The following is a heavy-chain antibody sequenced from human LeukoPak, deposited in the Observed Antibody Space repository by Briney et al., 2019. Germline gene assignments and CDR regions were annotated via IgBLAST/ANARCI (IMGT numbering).Heavy chain of an antibody. Sequence: GGSLRLSCAASGFTFSSYAMSWVRQAPGKGLEWIAYISSSTSTINYADSVKGRFTISRDNANDSLFLQMNSLRVDDTAIYYCARRPPTGAALDHWGQGTRVTVSS. J-gene: IGHJ5*02. CDR3: ARRPPTGAALDH. V-gene: IGHV3-48*01. CDR2: ISSSTSTI. D-gene: IGHD6-6*01. CDR1: GFTFSSYA.